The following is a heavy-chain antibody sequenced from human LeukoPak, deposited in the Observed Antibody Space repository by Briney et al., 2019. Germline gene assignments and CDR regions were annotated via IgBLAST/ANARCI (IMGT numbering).Heavy chain of an antibody. D-gene: IGHD3-3*01. J-gene: IGHJ4*02. V-gene: IGHV4-59*08. CDR1: GGSIRSYY. Sequence: SETLSLTCTVSGGSIRSYYWSWIRQPPGKGLEWIGYIYDTGSTNYNPSLKSRVTISADTSKNQFSLKLSSVTAADTAVYYCARHLYNDFWSGLDYWGQGTLVTVSS. CDR2: IYDTGST. CDR3: ARHLYNDFWSGLDY.